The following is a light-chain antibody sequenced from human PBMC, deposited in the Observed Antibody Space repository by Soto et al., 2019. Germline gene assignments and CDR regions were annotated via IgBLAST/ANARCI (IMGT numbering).Light chain of an antibody. CDR3: CSYTSSGTWV. J-gene: IGLJ3*02. Sequence: QAVVTQPASVSGSPGQSITISCTGTSSDGGTYNYVSWYQHHPGRAPKLMISDVSSRPSGVSNRFSGSKSANTASLTISGLQAEDEADYYCCSYTSSGTWVFGGGTKLTVL. CDR2: DVS. V-gene: IGLV2-14*03. CDR1: SSDGGTYNY.